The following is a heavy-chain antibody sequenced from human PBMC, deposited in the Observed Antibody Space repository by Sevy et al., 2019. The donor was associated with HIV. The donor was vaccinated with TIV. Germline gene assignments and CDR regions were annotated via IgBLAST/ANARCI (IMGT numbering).Heavy chain of an antibody. Sequence: GGSLRLSCEASGFTLSTYAMSWVRQAPGKGLQWVSVISGSGGSTYYADSVKGRFTISRDNAKNTMYLQMNSLRAEDTAVYYCARRPDLRVLIPTGVLDVWGLGTTVTVSS. CDR2: ISGSGGST. CDR1: GFTLSTYA. J-gene: IGHJ6*02. D-gene: IGHD3-3*01. CDR3: ARRPDLRVLIPTGVLDV. V-gene: IGHV3-23*01.